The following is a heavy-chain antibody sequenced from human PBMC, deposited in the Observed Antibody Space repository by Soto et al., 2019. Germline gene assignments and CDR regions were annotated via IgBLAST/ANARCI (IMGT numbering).Heavy chain of an antibody. D-gene: IGHD3-3*01. CDR1: GGSISNSSYY. CDR3: ARQRSEYYDFWSGYYSRYWFDP. CDR2: IYYSGST. Sequence: PSDTLSLTFTVSGGSISNSSYYWGWIRQPPGKGLEWIGSIYYSGSTYYNPSLKSRVTISVDTSKNQFSLKLSSVTAADTAVYYCARQRSEYYDFWSGYYSRYWFDPWGQGTLVTVSS. J-gene: IGHJ5*02. V-gene: IGHV4-39*01.